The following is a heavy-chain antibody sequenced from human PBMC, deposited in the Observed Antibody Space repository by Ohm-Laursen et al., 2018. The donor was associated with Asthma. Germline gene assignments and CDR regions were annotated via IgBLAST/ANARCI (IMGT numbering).Heavy chain of an antibody. D-gene: IGHD1-26*01. CDR2: ISYDGSNK. Sequence: SLRLSCAASGFTFSSYGMHWVRQAPGKGLEWVAVISYDGSNKYYADSVKGRFTISRDNSKNTLYLQMNSLTAEDTAVYYCARDKRYDGELDYWGQGTLVTVSS. CDR1: GFTFSSYG. CDR3: ARDKRYDGELDY. J-gene: IGHJ4*02. V-gene: IGHV3-30*03.